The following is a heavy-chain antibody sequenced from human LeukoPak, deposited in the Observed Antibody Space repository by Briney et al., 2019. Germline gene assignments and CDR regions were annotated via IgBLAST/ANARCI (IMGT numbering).Heavy chain of an antibody. CDR1: GGSFSGYY. D-gene: IGHD3-10*01. CDR2: INHSGST. J-gene: IGHJ4*02. V-gene: IGHV4-34*01. CDR3: ARGSGYYGSGSYRGRYFDY. Sequence: PSETLSLTCAVYGGSFSGYYWSWIRQPPGKGLEWIGEINHSGSTSYNPSLKSRVTISVDTSKNQFSLKLSSVTAADTAVYYCARGSGYYGSGSYRGRYFDYWGQGTLVTVSS.